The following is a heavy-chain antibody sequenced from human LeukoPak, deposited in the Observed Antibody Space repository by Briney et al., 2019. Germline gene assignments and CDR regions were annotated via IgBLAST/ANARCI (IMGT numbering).Heavy chain of an antibody. CDR2: ISGSGAST. V-gene: IGHV3-23*01. CDR3: AKSMSGHSYGTIDY. D-gene: IGHD5-18*01. CDR1: GFTFSRYA. J-gene: IGHJ4*02. Sequence: GGSLRLSCAASGFTFSRYAMSWVRQAPGKGLEWVSAISGSGASTYYADSVKGRFTISRDNSKNTLYLQMNSLRVEDTAVYYCAKSMSGHSYGTIDYWGQGTLVTVSS.